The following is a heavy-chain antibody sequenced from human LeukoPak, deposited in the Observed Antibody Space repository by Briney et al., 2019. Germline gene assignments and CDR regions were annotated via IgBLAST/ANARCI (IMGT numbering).Heavy chain of an antibody. V-gene: IGHV4-61*02. CDR2: IYTSGST. D-gene: IGHD3-9*01. Sequence: SQTLSLTCTVSGGSIGSGSYYWSWIRQPAGKGLEWIGRIYTSGSTNYNPSLKSRVTISVDTSKNQFSLKLSSVTAADTAVYYCARGVDDILTGYLDYWGQGTLVTVSS. CDR3: ARGVDDILTGYLDY. J-gene: IGHJ4*02. CDR1: GGSIGSGSYY.